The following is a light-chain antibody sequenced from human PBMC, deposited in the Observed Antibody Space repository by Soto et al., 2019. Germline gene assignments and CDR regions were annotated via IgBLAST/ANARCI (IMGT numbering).Light chain of an antibody. V-gene: IGKV3-15*01. CDR2: GAS. CDR3: QQRSA. CDR1: QSVSTN. J-gene: IGKJ1*01. Sequence: EIAMTQSPATLSVHKGERATLSGRASQSVSTNLAWYQKKPGQAPRLLIYGASTRATGITARFSGSGSGTEFTLTISSLQSEDFAVYYCQQRSAFGQGTKVDIK.